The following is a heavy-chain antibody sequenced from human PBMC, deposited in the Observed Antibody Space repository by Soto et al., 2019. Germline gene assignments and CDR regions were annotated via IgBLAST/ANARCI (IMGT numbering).Heavy chain of an antibody. J-gene: IGHJ4*02. V-gene: IGHV3-33*01. D-gene: IGHD5-18*01. CDR1: GFTFSSYG. Sequence: QVQLVESGGGVVQPGRSLRLSCAASGFTFSSYGMHWVRQAPGKGLEWVAVIWYDGSNKYYADSVKGRFTISRDNSKNTLYLQMNSLRAEDTAVYYCARGLFDTAMVPPVDYWGQGTLVTVSS. CDR3: ARGLFDTAMVPPVDY. CDR2: IWYDGSNK.